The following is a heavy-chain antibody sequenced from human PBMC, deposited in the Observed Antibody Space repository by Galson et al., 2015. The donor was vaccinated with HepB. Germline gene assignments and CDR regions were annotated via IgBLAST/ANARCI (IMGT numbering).Heavy chain of an antibody. D-gene: IGHD6-6*01. CDR1: GGTFSSYA. Sequence: SVKVSCKASGGTFSSYAISWVRQAPGQGLEWMGRIIPILGIANYAQKFQGRVTITADKSTSTAYMELSSLRSEDTAVYYCAGVAARPPYYFDYWGQGTLVTVSS. V-gene: IGHV1-69*04. CDR2: IIPILGIA. J-gene: IGHJ4*02. CDR3: AGVAARPPYYFDY.